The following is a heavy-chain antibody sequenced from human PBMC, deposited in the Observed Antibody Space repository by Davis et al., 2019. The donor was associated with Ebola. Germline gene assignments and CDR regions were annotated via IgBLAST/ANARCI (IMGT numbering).Heavy chain of an antibody. CDR1: GAAFTASYG. J-gene: IGHJ5*02. CDR2: IYHSGSN. V-gene: IGHV4-4*02. D-gene: IGHD3-16*01. CDR3: TRGGRTYNWFDP. Sequence: SDTLSLTCDVPGAAFTASYGRSYLRQRPGQGLEWDGEIYHSGSNNYNPSLQSRVTISVDKSKNQFSLKLSSVTAADTAVYYCTRGGRTYNWFDPGGQGTLVTVSS.